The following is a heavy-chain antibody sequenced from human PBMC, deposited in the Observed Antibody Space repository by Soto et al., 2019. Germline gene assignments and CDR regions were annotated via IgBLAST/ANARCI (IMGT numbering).Heavy chain of an antibody. V-gene: IGHV3-15*07. CDR3: TTADGYNPFDY. Sequence: EMQLVEAGGGLVKPGGSLRISCAASGFTFNNAWMNWVRQAPGKGLDWVGRIRSKTAGGTTEYAAPVKGRFTISRDDSKSTLYLQMNSLKTADTAVYYCTTADGYNPFDYWGQGTLVTVPS. CDR2: IRSKTAGGTT. D-gene: IGHD5-12*01. CDR1: GFTFNNAW. J-gene: IGHJ4*02.